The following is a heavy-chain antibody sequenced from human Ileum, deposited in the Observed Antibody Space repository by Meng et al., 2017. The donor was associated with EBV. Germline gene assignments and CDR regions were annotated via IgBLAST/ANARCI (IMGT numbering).Heavy chain of an antibody. V-gene: IGHV6-1*01. CDR2: TYRRSRWYY. J-gene: IGHJ5*02. CDR1: GDSVSSDKTA. CDR3: ATSRIAKFDR. Sequence: RLHAASPDRVPPSHSLPLPCVISGDSVSSDKTAWNWIRQSPSRGLEWLGRTYRRSRWYYDYALSVKSRINISPDTSKNQVSLQLNSVTDEDTGIYYCATSRIAKFDRWGQGTLVTVSS.